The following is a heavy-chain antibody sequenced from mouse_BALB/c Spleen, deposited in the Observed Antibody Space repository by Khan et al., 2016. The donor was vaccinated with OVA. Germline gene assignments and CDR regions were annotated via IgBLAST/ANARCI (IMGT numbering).Heavy chain of an antibody. D-gene: IGHD4-1*01. CDR1: GYSITSDYA. J-gene: IGHJ4*01. V-gene: IGHV3-2*02. CDR3: ASELGLYYAMDY. Sequence: EVQLQESGPGLVKPSQSLSLTCTVTGYSITSDYAWNWIRQFPGNKLEWMGYISYSGSTTYNPSLKSRISITRDTSKDQFFLQLKSVTSEDTATEYCASELGLYYAMDYWGQGTSVTVSS. CDR2: ISYSGST.